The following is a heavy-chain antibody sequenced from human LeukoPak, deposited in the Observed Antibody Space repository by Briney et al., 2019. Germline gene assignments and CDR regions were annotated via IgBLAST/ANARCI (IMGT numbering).Heavy chain of an antibody. V-gene: IGHV3-23*01. J-gene: IGHJ4*02. CDR3: AKDQSIAARLNDY. Sequence: PGGSLRLSCAAAGFTFSIYAMSWVRQAPGKGLEWFSAIGGSGGSTYYADSVKGRFTISRDNSKNTLYLQMNSLRAEDTAVYYCAKDQSIAARLNDYWGQGTLVTVSS. D-gene: IGHD6-6*01. CDR1: GFTFSIYA. CDR2: IGGSGGST.